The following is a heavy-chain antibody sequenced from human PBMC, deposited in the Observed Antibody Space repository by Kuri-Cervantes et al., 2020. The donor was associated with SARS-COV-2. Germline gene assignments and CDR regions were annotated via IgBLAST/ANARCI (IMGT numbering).Heavy chain of an antibody. CDR2: IRYDGSNK. CDR1: GFTFSSYG. V-gene: IGHV3-30*02. Sequence: GESLKISCAASGFTFSSYGMHWVRQAPGKGLEWVAFIRYDGSNKYYADSVKGRFTISRDNSKNTLYLQMNSLRAEDTAVYYCASEYRIAAAGMSFDYWGQGTLVTVSS. D-gene: IGHD6-13*01. CDR3: ASEYRIAAAGMSFDY. J-gene: IGHJ4*02.